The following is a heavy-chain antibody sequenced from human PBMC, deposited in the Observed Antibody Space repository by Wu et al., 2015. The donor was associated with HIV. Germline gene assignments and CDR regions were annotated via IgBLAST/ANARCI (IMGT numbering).Heavy chain of an antibody. CDR2: ISAYNGNT. V-gene: IGHV1-18*01. CDR1: GYTFTSYG. CDR3: ARESSYYDSSGYYPFDY. D-gene: IGHD3-22*01. J-gene: IGHJ4*02. Sequence: GAEVKKPGASVKVSCKASGYTFTSYGISWVRQAPGQGLEWMGWISAYNGNTNYAQKLQGRVTMTTDTSTSTAYMELRSLRSDDTAVYYCARESSYYDSSGYYPFDYWGQGTLVTVSS.